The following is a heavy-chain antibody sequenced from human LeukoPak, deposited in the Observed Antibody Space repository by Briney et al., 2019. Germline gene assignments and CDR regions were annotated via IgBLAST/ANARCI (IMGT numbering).Heavy chain of an antibody. CDR2: ISGSGTI. CDR3: ARDSGTTGEVKFDP. Sequence: SETLSLTCTVSGGSIHSYWSWIRQPAGKGLEWIGRISGSGTITYNPALQSRLSISIDTSKNQFSLKRMSVTAADTAVYYCARDSGTTGEVKFDPWGQGTLVTVSS. V-gene: IGHV4-4*07. D-gene: IGHD3-10*01. J-gene: IGHJ5*02. CDR1: GGSIHSY.